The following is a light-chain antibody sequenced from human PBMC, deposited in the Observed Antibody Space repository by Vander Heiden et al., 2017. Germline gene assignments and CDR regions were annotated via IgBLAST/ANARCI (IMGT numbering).Light chain of an antibody. CDR2: TNN. CDR3: AAWDDSLNGVV. CDR1: SSNIGKNN. V-gene: IGLV1-44*01. J-gene: IGLJ3*02. Sequence: QSVLTQPPSASGTPGQRVTISCSGSSSNIGKNNVSWYQQLPGTAPKLLIYTNNQRPSGVPDRFSGSKSGTSASLAFSGLQSEDEADYYCAAWDDSLNGVVFGGGTKLTVL.